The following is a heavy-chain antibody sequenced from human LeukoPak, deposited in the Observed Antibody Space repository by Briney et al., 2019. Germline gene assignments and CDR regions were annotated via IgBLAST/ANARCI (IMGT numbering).Heavy chain of an antibody. CDR1: IDSFSNYH. Sequence: SETLSLTCAVYIDSFSNYHWNWIRQTPAKGVEGIGEVNESGGTNISPSLRSRVILSVDTSKNQFSLKLISVTVADTAIYYCARGQGATVPQVGKNWFDPWGQGTRVTVSS. D-gene: IGHD1-26*01. CDR3: ARGQGATVPQVGKNWFDP. CDR2: VNESGGT. J-gene: IGHJ5*02. V-gene: IGHV4-34*01.